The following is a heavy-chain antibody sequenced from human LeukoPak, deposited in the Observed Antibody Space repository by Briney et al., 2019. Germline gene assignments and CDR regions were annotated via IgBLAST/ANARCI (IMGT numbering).Heavy chain of an antibody. CDR2: ISSSGSTI. CDR3: ARGSAWYDSSGGVTDAFDI. D-gene: IGHD3-22*01. Sequence: GGSLRLSCAASGFTFSSYAMNWVRQAPGKGLEWVSYISSSGSTIYYADSVKGRFTISRDNAKNSLYLQMNSLRAEDTAVYYCARGSAWYDSSGGVTDAFDIWGQGTMVTVSS. J-gene: IGHJ3*02. V-gene: IGHV3-48*03. CDR1: GFTFSSYA.